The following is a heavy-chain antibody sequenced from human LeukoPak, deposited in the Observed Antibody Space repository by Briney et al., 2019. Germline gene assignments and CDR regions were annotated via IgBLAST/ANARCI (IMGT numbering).Heavy chain of an antibody. Sequence: ASVKVSCTASGYTFTSYYMHWVRQAPGQGLEWMGIINPSGGSTSYAQKFQGRVTMTRDTSTSTVYMKLSSLRSEDTAVYYCARVLQDGYSSGWTFDYWGQGTLVTVSS. CDR2: INPSGGST. D-gene: IGHD6-19*01. CDR1: GYTFTSYY. V-gene: IGHV1-46*03. J-gene: IGHJ4*02. CDR3: ARVLQDGYSSGWTFDY.